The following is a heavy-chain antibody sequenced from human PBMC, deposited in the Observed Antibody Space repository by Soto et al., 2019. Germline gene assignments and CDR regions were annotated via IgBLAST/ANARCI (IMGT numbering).Heavy chain of an antibody. Sequence: SPTLSLTCAISGDSVSSNSAAWNWIRQSPSRGLEWLGRTYYRSKWYNDYAVSVKSRITINPDTSKNQFSLQLNSVTPEDTAVYYCARDVTVAGRKNYYYYMDVWGKGTTVTVSS. CDR3: ARDVTVAGRKNYYYYMDV. CDR1: GDSVSSNSAA. CDR2: TYYRSKWYN. V-gene: IGHV6-1*01. D-gene: IGHD6-19*01. J-gene: IGHJ6*03.